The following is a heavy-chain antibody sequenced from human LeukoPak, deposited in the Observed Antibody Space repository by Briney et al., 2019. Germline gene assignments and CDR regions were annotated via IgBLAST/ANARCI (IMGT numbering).Heavy chain of an antibody. Sequence: GGSLRLSCAASGFTFSDYYMSWIRQAPGKGLEWVSYITVSGSAIYYADSVKGRFTISRDNAKNSLFLQMNSLRAEDTAVYYCATERRIYEQLIAFDIWGQGTMVTVSS. CDR3: ATERRIYEQLIAFDI. CDR2: ITVSGSAI. CDR1: GFTFSDYY. J-gene: IGHJ3*02. D-gene: IGHD6-13*01. V-gene: IGHV3-11*04.